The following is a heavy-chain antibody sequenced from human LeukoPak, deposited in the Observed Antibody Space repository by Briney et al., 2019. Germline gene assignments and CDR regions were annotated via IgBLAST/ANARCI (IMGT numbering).Heavy chain of an antibody. CDR1: GGSISSSY. V-gene: IGHV4-59*08. J-gene: IGHJ4*02. CDR3: ARQGGLDSSGYYRFPYLDY. CDR2: IYYSGST. D-gene: IGHD3-22*01. Sequence: SETLSLTCTVSGGSISSSYWSWIRQPPGKGLEWIGYIYYSGSTNYNPSLKSRVTISVDTSKNQFSLKLSSVTAADTAVYYCARQGGLDSSGYYRFPYLDYWGQGTLVTVSS.